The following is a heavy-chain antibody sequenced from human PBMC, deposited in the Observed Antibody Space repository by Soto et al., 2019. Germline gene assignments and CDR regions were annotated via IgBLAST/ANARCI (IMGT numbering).Heavy chain of an antibody. D-gene: IGHD3-3*01. V-gene: IGHV4-59*08. CDR2: IYYSGST. CDR1: GGSISSYY. J-gene: IGHJ6*04. Sequence: PSETLSLTCTVSGGSISSYYWSWIRQPPGKGLEWIGYIYYSGSTNYNPSLKSRVTISVDTSKNQFSLKLSSVTAADTAVYYCARLEVLRFLEWPLDVWGKGTTVTVSS. CDR3: ARLEVLRFLEWPLDV.